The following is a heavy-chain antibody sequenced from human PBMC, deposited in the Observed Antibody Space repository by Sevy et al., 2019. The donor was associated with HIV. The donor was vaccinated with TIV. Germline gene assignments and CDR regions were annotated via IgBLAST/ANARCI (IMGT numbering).Heavy chain of an antibody. D-gene: IGHD1-26*01. J-gene: IGHJ6*03. CDR2: ISWDGGST. CDR3: AKCRAVGATCFHYYNYYMDV. V-gene: IGHV3-43*01. Sequence: GGSLRLSCAASGFTFDDYTMHWVRQAPGKGLEWVSLISWDGGSTYYADSVKGRFTISRDNSKNSLYLQMNSLRTEDTALYYCAKCRAVGATCFHYYNYYMDVWGKGTTVTVSS. CDR1: GFTFDDYT.